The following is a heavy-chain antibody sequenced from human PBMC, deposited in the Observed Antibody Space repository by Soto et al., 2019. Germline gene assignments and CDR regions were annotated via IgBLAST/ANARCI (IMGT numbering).Heavy chain of an antibody. CDR3: ARRRGGFGGGWTAPYFDY. CDR2: IYWDDDK. Sequence: QITLKESGPTVVKPTQTLTLTCSLSGFSLNTGGVGVGWIRQPPGKALEWLAVIYWDDDKSWNPSLRDRLTINRDASDDQVGLPVTNMDPVDTGTYYCARRRGGFGGGWTAPYFDYRGQGTLVTVSS. V-gene: IGHV2-5*02. CDR1: GFSLNTGGVG. D-gene: IGHD6-19*01. J-gene: IGHJ4*02.